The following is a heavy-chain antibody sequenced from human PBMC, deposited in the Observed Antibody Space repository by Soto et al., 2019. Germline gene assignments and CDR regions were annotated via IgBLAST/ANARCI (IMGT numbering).Heavy chain of an antibody. J-gene: IGHJ4*02. V-gene: IGHV3-23*01. CDR2: IDYTGGTT. CDR3: AKDATRTDGWYYFDY. Sequence: GGSLRLSCAASGFTFSILAMGWVRQAPGKGLEWVSVIDYTGGTTYYTDSVKGRFTISRDNSKKMLYLQMNSLRAEDTAVYYCAKDATRTDGWYYFDYWGQGALVTVSS. CDR1: GFTFSILA. D-gene: IGHD6-19*01.